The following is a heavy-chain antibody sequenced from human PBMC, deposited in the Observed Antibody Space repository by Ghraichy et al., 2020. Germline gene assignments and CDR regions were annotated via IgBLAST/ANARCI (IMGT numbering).Heavy chain of an antibody. Sequence: SETLSLTCTVSGGSISSYYWSWIRQPPGKGLEWIGYIYYSGSTNYNPSLKSRVTISVDTSKNQFSLKLSSVTAADTAVYYCAGEMATTTDAFDIWGQGTMVTVSS. CDR1: GGSISSYY. CDR3: AGEMATTTDAFDI. J-gene: IGHJ3*02. CDR2: IYYSGST. D-gene: IGHD5-24*01. V-gene: IGHV4-59*01.